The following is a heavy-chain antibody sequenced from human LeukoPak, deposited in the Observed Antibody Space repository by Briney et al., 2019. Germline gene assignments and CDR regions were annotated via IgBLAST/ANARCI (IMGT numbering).Heavy chain of an antibody. J-gene: IGHJ3*02. CDR2: IAYDGSNK. Sequence: GRSLRLSCGASGFTFSSYAMHWVRQAPGKGLEWVAVIAYDGSNKYHADSVKGRFTISRDSSKNTLYLQMNSLRAEDTAVYYCARDPYITMVRGVIPHDAFDIWGQGTMVTVSS. D-gene: IGHD3-10*01. V-gene: IGHV3-30*04. CDR3: ARDPYITMVRGVIPHDAFDI. CDR1: GFTFSSYA.